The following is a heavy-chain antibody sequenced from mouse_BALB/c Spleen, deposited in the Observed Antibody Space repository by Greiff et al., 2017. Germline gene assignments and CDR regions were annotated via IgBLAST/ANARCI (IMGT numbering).Heavy chain of an antibody. CDR1: GFAFSSYD. D-gene: IGHD1-1*01. Sequence: EVQLVESGGGLVKPGGSLKLSCAASGFAFSSYDMSWVRQTPEKRLEWVAYISSGGGSTYYPDTVKGRFTISRDNAKNTLYLQMSSLKSEDTAMYYCARRRDYGSSYGAFDYWGQGTTLTVSS. CDR3: ARRRDYGSSYGAFDY. V-gene: IGHV5-12-1*01. CDR2: ISSGGGST. J-gene: IGHJ2*01.